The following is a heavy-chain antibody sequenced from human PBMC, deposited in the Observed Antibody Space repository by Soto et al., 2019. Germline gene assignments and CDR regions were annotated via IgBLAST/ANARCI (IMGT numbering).Heavy chain of an antibody. CDR3: AHRGYGDYPGDNWFDP. CDR1: GFSLNTGGVG. D-gene: IGHD4-17*01. J-gene: IGHJ5*02. CDR2: IYWNEDK. V-gene: IGHV2-5*01. Sequence: QITLKESGPTLVKPTQTLTLTCTFSGFSLNTGGVGVGWIRQPPGKALEWLALIYWNEDKRYSPSLKSRLTITKDTSKNQVVLTMTNMDPVDTATYYCAHRGYGDYPGDNWFDPWGQGTLVTVSS.